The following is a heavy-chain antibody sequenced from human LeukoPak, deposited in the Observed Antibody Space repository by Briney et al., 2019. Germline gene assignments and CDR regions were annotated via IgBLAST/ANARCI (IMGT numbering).Heavy chain of an antibody. CDR1: GYTFTSYY. Sequence: ASVKVSCKTSGYTFTSYYMHWVWQAPGQGLEWMGIINPSGGSTTYAQKLQGRVTMTRDMSTSTVYMELSSLRSEDTAVYYCASQKWGLVPVYWGQGTLVTVSS. V-gene: IGHV1-46*04. J-gene: IGHJ4*02. CDR3: ASQKWGLVPVY. D-gene: IGHD6-19*01. CDR2: INPSGGST.